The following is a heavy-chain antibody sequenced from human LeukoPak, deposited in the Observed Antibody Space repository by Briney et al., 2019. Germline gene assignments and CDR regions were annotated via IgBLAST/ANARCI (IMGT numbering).Heavy chain of an antibody. V-gene: IGHV4-59*01. D-gene: IGHD1-1*01. CDR1: GGSISSYY. J-gene: IGHJ4*02. Sequence: SETLSLTCTVSGGSISSYYWTWIRQPPGKGLEYVGYIYYSGSTNHNPSLKSRVTISVDTSKNQFSLKLSSVTAADTAVYYCARGRYTFDYWGQGTLVTVSS. CDR3: ARGRYTFDY. CDR2: IYYSGST.